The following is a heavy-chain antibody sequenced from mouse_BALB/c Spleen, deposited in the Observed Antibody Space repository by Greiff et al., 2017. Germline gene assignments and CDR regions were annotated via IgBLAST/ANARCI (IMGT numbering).Heavy chain of an antibody. CDR1: GYTFTSYT. CDR2: INPSSGYT. CDR3: ARRSYYGSSYDY. J-gene: IGHJ2*01. Sequence: QVQLQQSGPELVKPGASVKMSCKASGYTFTSYTMHWVKQRPGQGLEWIGYINPSSGYTEYNQKFKDKTTLTADKSSSTAYMQLSSLTSEDSAVYYCARRSYYGSSYDYWGQGTTLTVSS. D-gene: IGHD1-1*01. V-gene: IGHV1-4*02.